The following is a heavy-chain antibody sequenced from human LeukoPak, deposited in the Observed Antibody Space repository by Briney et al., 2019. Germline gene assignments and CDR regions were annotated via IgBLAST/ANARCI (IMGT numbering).Heavy chain of an antibody. CDR2: ISAYNGNT. CDR3: ARDSSDYGDSDAFDI. Sequence: GASVKVSCKASGYTFTSYGISWVRQAPGQGLEWMGWISAYNGNTNYAQKLQGRVTMTTDTSTSTAYMELRSLRSDDTAVYYCARDSSDYGDSDAFDIWGQGTMVTVSS. D-gene: IGHD4-17*01. CDR1: GYTFTSYG. V-gene: IGHV1-18*01. J-gene: IGHJ3*02.